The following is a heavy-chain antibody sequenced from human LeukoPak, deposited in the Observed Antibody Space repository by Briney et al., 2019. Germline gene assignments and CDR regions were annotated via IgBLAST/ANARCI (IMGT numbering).Heavy chain of an antibody. D-gene: IGHD3-10*01. CDR3: ARGSGLLWFGELSDYYYYMDV. CDR2: ISSSSSYI. J-gene: IGHJ6*03. V-gene: IGHV3-21*01. CDR1: GFTFSSYS. Sequence: KAGGSLRLSCAASGFTFSSYSMKWVRQAPGKGLEGVSSISSSSSYIYYADSVKGRFTISRDNAKNSLYLQMNSLRAEDTAVYYCARGSGLLWFGELSDYYYYMDVWGKGTTVTVSS.